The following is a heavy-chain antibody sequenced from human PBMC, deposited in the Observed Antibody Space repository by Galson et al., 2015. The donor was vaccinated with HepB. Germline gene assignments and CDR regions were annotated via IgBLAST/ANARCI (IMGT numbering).Heavy chain of an antibody. Sequence: SVKVSCKASGGTFSSYAISWVRQAPGQGLEWMGGIIPIFGTANYAQKFQGRVTITADESTSTAYMELSSLRSEDTAVYYCARSPNREGVTGYYYYYMDVWGKGTTVTVSS. CDR3: ARSPNREGVTGYYYYYMDV. V-gene: IGHV1-69*13. J-gene: IGHJ6*03. CDR2: IIPIFGTA. CDR1: GGTFSSYA. D-gene: IGHD5-18*01.